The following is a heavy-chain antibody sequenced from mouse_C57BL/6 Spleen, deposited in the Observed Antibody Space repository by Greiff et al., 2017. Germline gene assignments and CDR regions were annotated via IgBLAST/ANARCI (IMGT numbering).Heavy chain of an antibody. J-gene: IGHJ4*01. Sequence: EVMLVESGGGLVKPGGSLKLSCAASGFTFSDYGMHWVRQAPEKGLEWVAYISSGSSTIYYADTVKGRFTISRDNAKNTLFLQMTSLRSEDTAMXYCARRGLLRYYAMDYWGQGTSVTVAS. CDR1: GFTFSDYG. CDR3: ARRGLLRYYAMDY. V-gene: IGHV5-17*01. CDR2: ISSGSSTI. D-gene: IGHD1-1*01.